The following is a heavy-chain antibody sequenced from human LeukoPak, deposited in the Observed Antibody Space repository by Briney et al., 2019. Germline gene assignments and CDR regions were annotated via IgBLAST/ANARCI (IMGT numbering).Heavy chain of an antibody. CDR1: GGTFSSYA. CDR3: AKDQGITAPPPCGLDV. CDR2: IIPFLNIT. J-gene: IGHJ6*02. V-gene: IGHV1-69*04. Sequence: ASVKVSGKAAGGTFSSYAISWGRQSPGQRLEWRGRIIPFLNITTYAQKFQRRVTITADPSTSTVNMELSSLRSEETAVYYSAKDQGITAPPPCGLDVWGQGTTVIVTS. D-gene: IGHD5-18*01.